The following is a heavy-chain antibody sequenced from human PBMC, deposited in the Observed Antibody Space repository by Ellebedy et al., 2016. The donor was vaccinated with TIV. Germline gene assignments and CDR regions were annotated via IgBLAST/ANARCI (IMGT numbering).Heavy chain of an antibody. CDR2: ISGSGGST. CDR1: GFTFSSYA. J-gene: IGHJ6*02. Sequence: GGSLRLXCAVSGFTFSSYAMNWVRQAPGKGLEWVSGISGSGGSTHHADSVKGRFTISRDNSKNTLYLQMNSLRAEDTAVYYCANDVMTGTTLPYYYYGMDVWGQGTTVTVSS. V-gene: IGHV3-23*01. D-gene: IGHD1-1*01. CDR3: ANDVMTGTTLPYYYYGMDV.